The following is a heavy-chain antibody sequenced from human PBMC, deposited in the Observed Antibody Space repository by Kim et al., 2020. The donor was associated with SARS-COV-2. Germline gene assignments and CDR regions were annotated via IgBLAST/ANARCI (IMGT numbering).Heavy chain of an antibody. CDR1: GFTFSSYS. CDR2: ISSSSSYI. D-gene: IGHD6-13*01. CDR3: ARDSCADSSPDYYYYGMDV. V-gene: IGHV3-21*01. J-gene: IGHJ6*02. Sequence: GGSLRLSCAASGFTFSSYSMNWVRQAPGKALEWVSSISSSSSYIYYADSVKGRFTISRDNAKNSLYLQMNTLRAEDTAVYYCARDSCADSSPDYYYYGMDVWGQGTTVTVSS.